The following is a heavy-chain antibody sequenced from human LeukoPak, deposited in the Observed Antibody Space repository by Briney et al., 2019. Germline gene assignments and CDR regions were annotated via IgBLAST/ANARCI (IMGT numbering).Heavy chain of an antibody. CDR3: AGGSSSSGWGDY. CDR2: IYYTGST. J-gene: IGHJ4*02. Sequence: PSETLSLTCTVSGGSISSYFWSWIRQPPGKGLVWIGYIYYTGSTKYNPSLKSRVTISVDTSKNQFSLKLTSVTAADTAIYYCAGGSSSSGWGDYWGQGTLVTVSS. D-gene: IGHD6-19*01. CDR1: GGSISSYF. V-gene: IGHV4-59*01.